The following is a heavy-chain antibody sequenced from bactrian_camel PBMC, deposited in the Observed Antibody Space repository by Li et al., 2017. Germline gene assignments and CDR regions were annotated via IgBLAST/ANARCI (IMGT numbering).Heavy chain of an antibody. CDR2: IDSDGTT. J-gene: IGHJ4*01. Sequence: QVQLVESGGGSVQSGGSLRTSCAASGFYFNSYCMAWFRQAPGKEREGVAAIDSDGTTRYPDSVKGRFTISRDNANNTLYLQMNDLKIEDTAMYYCTKGVGGTPYNWGQGTQVTV. V-gene: IGHV3S1*01. D-gene: IGHD6*01. CDR3: TKGVGGTPYN. CDR1: GFYFNSYC.